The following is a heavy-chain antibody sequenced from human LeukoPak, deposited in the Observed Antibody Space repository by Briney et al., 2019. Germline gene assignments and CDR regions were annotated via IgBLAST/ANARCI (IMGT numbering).Heavy chain of an antibody. D-gene: IGHD3-10*01. CDR1: GFTFSSYE. J-gene: IGHJ5*02. Sequence: PGGSLRLSCAASGFTFSSYEMNWVRQAPGKGLEWVSYISSSGSTIYYADSVKGRFTISRDNAKNSLYLQMNSLRAEDTAVYYCARYGTDLWFGESYNWFDPWGQGTLVTVSS. CDR3: ARYGTDLWFGESYNWFDP. CDR2: ISSSGSTI. V-gene: IGHV3-48*03.